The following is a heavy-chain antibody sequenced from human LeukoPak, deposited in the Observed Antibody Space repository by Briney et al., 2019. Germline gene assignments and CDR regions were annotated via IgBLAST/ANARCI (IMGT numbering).Heavy chain of an antibody. CDR1: GASISSSSYY. V-gene: IGHV4-39*01. J-gene: IGHJ4*02. D-gene: IGHD3-3*01. CDR2: IYYSGGT. Sequence: SETLSLTCTVSGASISSSSYYWGWIRQPPGKGLEWIGSIYYSGGTYYNPSLKSRVTISVDTSKNQFSLKLSSVTAADTAVYYYARQARPYYDFWSGQPFDYWGQGTLVTVSS. CDR3: ARQARPYYDFWSGQPFDY.